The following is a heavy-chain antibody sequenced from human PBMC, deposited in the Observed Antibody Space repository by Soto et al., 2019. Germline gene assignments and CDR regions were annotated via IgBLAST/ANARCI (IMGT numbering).Heavy chain of an antibody. J-gene: IGHJ6*02. CDR2: INHSGST. V-gene: IGHV4-34*01. Sequence: PSETLSLTCAVYGGSFSGYYWCWIRQPPGKGLEWIGEINHSGSTNYNPSLKSRVTISVDTSKNQFSLKLSSVIAADTAVYYCAGGIVVVVAARCYYGMDVWGQGTTVTVSS. CDR3: AGGIVVVVAARCYYGMDV. D-gene: IGHD2-15*01. CDR1: GGSFSGYY.